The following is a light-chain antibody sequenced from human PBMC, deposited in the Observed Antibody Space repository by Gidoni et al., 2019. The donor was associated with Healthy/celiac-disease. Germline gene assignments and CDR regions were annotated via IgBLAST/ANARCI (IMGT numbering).Light chain of an antibody. V-gene: IGLV2-14*03. CDR1: SSDVGGYNY. CDR2: DVS. CDR3: SSYTSSSTLG. J-gene: IGLJ1*01. Sequence: QSALTQPASVSGSPGQSITISCTGTSSDVGGYNYVSWSQHHPGKAPKLMIYDVSNRPSGVSNRFSGSKSGNTASLTISGLQAEDEADYYCSSYTSSSTLGFGTGTKVTVL.